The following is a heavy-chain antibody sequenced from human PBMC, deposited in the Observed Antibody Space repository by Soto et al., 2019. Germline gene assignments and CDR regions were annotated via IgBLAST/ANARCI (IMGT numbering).Heavy chain of an antibody. J-gene: IGHJ4*02. Sequence: VQLVESGGGVVQPGRSLRLPCVASEFTFSSHRMHWVRQAPGKGLEWVAFISNDGDYKNYADSVKGRFTISRDNSKDTVYLEIHSLRPEDTTLYHCARDEAFSAPYYLDYWGQGTLVIVS. CDR2: ISNDGDYK. CDR1: EFTFSSHR. CDR3: ARDEAFSAPYYLDY. D-gene: IGHD1-26*01. V-gene: IGHV3-30*03.